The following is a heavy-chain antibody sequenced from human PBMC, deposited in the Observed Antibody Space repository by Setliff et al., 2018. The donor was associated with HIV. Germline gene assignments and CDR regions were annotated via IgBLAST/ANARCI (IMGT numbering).Heavy chain of an antibody. CDR1: ADSITNTLYS. D-gene: IGHD5-12*01. V-gene: IGHV4-39*01. Sequence: SETLSLTCSVSADSITNTLYSWGWIRQPPGKGLECIGTIYYTGSASYNPSLKSRVSMSVDTSKNQFSLKLTAVTAADTAVYHCSRLADGGYDFRGYFDLWGRGTLVTVSS. CDR2: IYYTGSA. J-gene: IGHJ2*01. CDR3: SRLADGGYDFRGYFDL.